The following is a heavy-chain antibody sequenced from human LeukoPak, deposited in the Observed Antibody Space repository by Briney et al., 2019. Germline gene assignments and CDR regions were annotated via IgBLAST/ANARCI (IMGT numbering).Heavy chain of an antibody. CDR3: ARGSRITIFGGSLMDV. J-gene: IGHJ6*02. CDR1: GGTFSSYT. D-gene: IGHD3-3*01. V-gene: IGHV1-69*02. CDR2: IIPILGIA. Sequence: GASVKVSCKASGGTFSSYTISWVRQAPGQGREWMGRIIPILGIANYAQKFQGRVTITADKSTSTAYMELSSLRSEDTAVYYCARGSRITIFGGSLMDVRGQGTTVTVSS.